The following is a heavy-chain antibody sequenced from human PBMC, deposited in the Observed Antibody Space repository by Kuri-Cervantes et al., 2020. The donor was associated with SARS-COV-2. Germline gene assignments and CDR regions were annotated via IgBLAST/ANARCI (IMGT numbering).Heavy chain of an antibody. CDR3: ASSPPASSIWFDP. J-gene: IGHJ5*02. CDR1: GRSFSGYY. V-gene: IGHV4-34*01. Sequence: SCAVHGRSFSGYYWSWIRQPPGKGLEWIGEINHSGSTNYNPSLKSRITISVDTSKNQFSLKLSSVTAAATDVYYCASSPPASSIWFDPWGQGTLVTVSS. CDR2: INHSGST. D-gene: IGHD2-2*01.